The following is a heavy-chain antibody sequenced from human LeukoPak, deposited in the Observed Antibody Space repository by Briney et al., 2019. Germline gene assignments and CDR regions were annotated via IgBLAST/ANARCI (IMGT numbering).Heavy chain of an antibody. CDR3: ARLVTGDDAFDI. CDR1: GGSISNYY. CDR2: IYYSGNT. Sequence: SETLSLTCTVSGGSISNYYWSWIRQPPGKGLEWIGYIYYSGNTNYNASLKGRVTISVDTSMNQFSLNLYFVTAADTAVYYCARLVTGDDAFDIWGQGTMVTVSS. J-gene: IGHJ3*02. V-gene: IGHV4-59*01. D-gene: IGHD3-16*01.